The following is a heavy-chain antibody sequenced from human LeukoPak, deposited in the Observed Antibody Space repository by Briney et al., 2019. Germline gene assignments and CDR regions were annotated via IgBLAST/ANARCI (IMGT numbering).Heavy chain of an antibody. CDR3: ARDRAFLAAAGPAAYYYYGMDV. Sequence: ASVKVSCKASGYTFTSYGISWVRQAPGQGLEWMGWISAYNGNTNYAQKLQGRVTMTTDTSTSTAYMELRSLRSDDTAVYYCARDRAFLAAAGPAAYYYYGMDVWGQGTTVTVSS. CDR1: GYTFTSYG. V-gene: IGHV1-18*01. CDR2: ISAYNGNT. J-gene: IGHJ6*02. D-gene: IGHD6-13*01.